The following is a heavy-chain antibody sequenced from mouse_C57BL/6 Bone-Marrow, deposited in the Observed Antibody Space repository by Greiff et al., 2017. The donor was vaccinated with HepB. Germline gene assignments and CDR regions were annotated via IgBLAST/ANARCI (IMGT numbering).Heavy chain of an antibody. CDR3: ARTYYAMDY. J-gene: IGHJ4*01. CDR1: GFTFSSYT. V-gene: IGHV5-9*01. CDR2: ISGGGGNT. Sequence: EVKVVDSGGGLVKPGGSLKLSCAASGFTFSSYTMSWVRQTPEKRLEWVATISGGGGNTYYPDSVKGRFTISRDNAKNTLYLQMSSLRSEDTALYYCARTYYAMDYWGQGTSVTVSS.